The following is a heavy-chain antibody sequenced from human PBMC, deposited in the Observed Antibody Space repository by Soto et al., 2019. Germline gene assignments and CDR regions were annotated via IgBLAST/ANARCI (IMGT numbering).Heavy chain of an antibody. V-gene: IGHV4-59*08. J-gene: IGHJ4*02. CDR1: GGSISSYY. CDR3: ARHVVGATYYFDY. CDR2: IYYSGST. D-gene: IGHD1-26*01. Sequence: SETLSLTCTVSGGSISSYYWSWIRQPPGKGLEWIGYIYYSGSTNYNPSLKIRVTISVDTSKNQFSLKLSSVTAADTAVYYCARHVVGATYYFDYWGQGTLVTVSS.